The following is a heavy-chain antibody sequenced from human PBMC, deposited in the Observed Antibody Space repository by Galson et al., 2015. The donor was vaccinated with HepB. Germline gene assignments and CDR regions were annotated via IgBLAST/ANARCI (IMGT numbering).Heavy chain of an antibody. CDR1: GGSISSYY. V-gene: IGHV4-59*08. D-gene: IGHD1-26*01. CDR3: ARPVGATWAY. Sequence: QVQLQESGPGLVKPSETLSLTCTVSGGSISSYYWSWIRQPPGKGLEWIGYIHYSGSTNYNPSLKSRVTISVDTSKNQFSLKLSSVTAADTAVYYCARPVGATWAYWGQGTLVTVSS. CDR2: IHYSGST. J-gene: IGHJ4*02.